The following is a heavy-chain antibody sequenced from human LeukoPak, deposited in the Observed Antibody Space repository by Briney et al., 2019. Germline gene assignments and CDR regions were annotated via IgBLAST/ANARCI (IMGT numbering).Heavy chain of an antibody. D-gene: IGHD3-3*01. CDR1: GGSISSGGYY. Sequence: PSQTLSLTCTVSGGSISSGGYYWSWIRQHPGKGLEWIGYIYYSGSTYYSPSLKSRVALSVDTSKNQFSLKLSSVTAADTAVYYCARAGGSGYYTSDFFDYWGQGTLVTVSS. CDR2: IYYSGST. CDR3: ARAGGSGYYTSDFFDY. V-gene: IGHV4-31*03. J-gene: IGHJ4*02.